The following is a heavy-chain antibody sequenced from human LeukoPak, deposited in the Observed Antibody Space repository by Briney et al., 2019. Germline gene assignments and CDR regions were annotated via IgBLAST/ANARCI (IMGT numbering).Heavy chain of an antibody. J-gene: IGHJ4*02. V-gene: IGHV4-39*01. CDR1: GGSISSSSYY. D-gene: IGHD5-18*01. CDR2: IYYSGST. Sequence: SETLSLTCTVSGGSISSSSYYCGWIRQPPGKGLEWIGSIYYSGSTYYNPSLKSRVTISVDTSKNQFSLKLSSVTAADTAVYYCARLPGGGYSYGPDYYFDYWGQGTLVTVSS. CDR3: ARLPGGGYSYGPDYYFDY.